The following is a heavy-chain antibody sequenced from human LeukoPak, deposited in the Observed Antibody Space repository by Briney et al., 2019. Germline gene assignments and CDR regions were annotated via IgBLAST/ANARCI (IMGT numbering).Heavy chain of an antibody. D-gene: IGHD3-10*01. J-gene: IGHJ4*02. V-gene: IGHV4-59*12. CDR1: GGSISSYY. CDR2: IYYSGST. Sequence: SETLSLTCTVSGGSISSYYWSWIRQPPGKGLEWIGYIYYSGSTNYNPSLKSRVTISADTSRNQFSLKLTSVTAADTAVYFCARRATMIRGIVETWGQGILVTVSA. CDR3: ARRATMIRGIVET.